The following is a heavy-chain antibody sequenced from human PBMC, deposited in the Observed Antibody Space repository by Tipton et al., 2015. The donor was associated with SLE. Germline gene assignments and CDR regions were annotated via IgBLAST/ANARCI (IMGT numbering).Heavy chain of an antibody. CDR2: MNPNSANT. CDR3: ARGPNRGRHFDY. J-gene: IGHJ4*02. Sequence: QLVQSGAEVKKTGASVKASCKASGYTFTSYDINWVRQATGQGLEWMGWMNPNSANTGYAQKFQGRVTMTRNTSISTAYMELSSLRSEDTAVYYCARGPNRGRHFDYWGQGTLVTVSS. CDR1: GYTFTSYD. V-gene: IGHV1-8*01. D-gene: IGHD1-26*01.